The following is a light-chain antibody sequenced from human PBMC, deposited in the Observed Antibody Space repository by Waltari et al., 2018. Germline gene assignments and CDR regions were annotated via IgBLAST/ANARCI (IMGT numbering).Light chain of an antibody. J-gene: IGKJ5*01. CDR2: AAY. CDR3: QQSYSTPIT. V-gene: IGKV1-39*01. Sequence: DIQMTQSPSSLSASVGDRVTITCRTSQSISSYLNWYQQKPGKAPKLLLYAAYSLQSGVPSRFSGSGSGTDFTLTISSLQPEDFATYYCQQSYSTPITFGQGTRLEIK. CDR1: QSISSY.